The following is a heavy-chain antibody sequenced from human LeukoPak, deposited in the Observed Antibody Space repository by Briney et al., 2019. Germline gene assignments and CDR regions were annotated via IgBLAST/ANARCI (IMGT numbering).Heavy chain of an antibody. CDR1: GGSISSGGYY. V-gene: IGHV4-30-2*01. Sequence: TLSLTCTVSGGSISSGGYYWSWIRQPPGKGLEWIGYIYHSGSTYYNPSLKSRVTISVDTSKNQFSLKLSSVTAADTAVYYCARESRYAGGWYPRDLVLGSYYFDYWGQGTLVTVSS. D-gene: IGHD6-19*01. J-gene: IGHJ4*02. CDR3: ARESRYAGGWYPRDLVLGSYYFDY. CDR2: IYHSGST.